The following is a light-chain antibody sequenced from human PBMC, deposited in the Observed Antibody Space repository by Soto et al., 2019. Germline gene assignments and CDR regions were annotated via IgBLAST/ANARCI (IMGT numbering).Light chain of an antibody. CDR2: TTN. J-gene: IGLJ1*01. CDR3: APEDASLNGHV. Sequence: QSVLTQPHSASGTPGQRVTISCSGSSSNIGTSSVHWFQQLPGTAPKLLISTTNQRPSGVPERFSGSKSGTSASLAISGLHSEVEADYYCAPEDASLNGHVFGTGTRSRS. CDR1: SSNIGTSS. V-gene: IGLV1-44*01.